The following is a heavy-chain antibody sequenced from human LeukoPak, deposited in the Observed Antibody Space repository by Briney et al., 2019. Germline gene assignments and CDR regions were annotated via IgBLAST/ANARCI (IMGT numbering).Heavy chain of an antibody. D-gene: IGHD2/OR15-2a*01. CDR2: ISSSGSTI. CDR3: ARAQYYGGGEDP. J-gene: IGHJ5*02. Sequence: GGSLRLCCAASGFTFSSYEMNWVRQAAGKGLEWVSYISSSGSTIYYADSVKGRFTISRDNAKNSLYLQMNSLRAEDTAVYYCARAQYYGGGEDPWGQGTLVTVSS. V-gene: IGHV3-48*03. CDR1: GFTFSSYE.